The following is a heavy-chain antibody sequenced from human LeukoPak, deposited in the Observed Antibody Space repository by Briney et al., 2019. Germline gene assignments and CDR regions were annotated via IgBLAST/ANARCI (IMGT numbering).Heavy chain of an antibody. CDR1: GYTLTAYY. Sequence: ASVKVSCKASGYTLTAYYIYWVRQAPGQGLEWMGRINPHSGGRDYAQNFQGRVTMTRDTSISTAYMELSRLRSDDTAVYYCARGYCSGGTCYLVENWLDPWGQGTLVTVSS. J-gene: IGHJ5*02. CDR3: ARGYCSGGTCYLVENWLDP. D-gene: IGHD2-15*01. CDR2: INPHSGGR. V-gene: IGHV1-2*06.